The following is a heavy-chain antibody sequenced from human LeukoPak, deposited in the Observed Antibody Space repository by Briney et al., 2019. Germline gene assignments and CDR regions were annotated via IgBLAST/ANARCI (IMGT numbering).Heavy chain of an antibody. D-gene: IGHD1/OR15-1a*01. J-gene: IGHJ3*01. CDR3: AKDNNGWAFDV. CDR2: IRSGGINK. Sequence: GGSLRLSCGASGFKFSVYAMHWVRQAPGKGLEWVAFIRSGGINKYYADSVKGRFSISRDNSKNTVSLQMSTLRPEDTALYYCAKDNNGWAFDVWGQGTMVTVSS. V-gene: IGHV3-30*02. CDR1: GFKFSVYA.